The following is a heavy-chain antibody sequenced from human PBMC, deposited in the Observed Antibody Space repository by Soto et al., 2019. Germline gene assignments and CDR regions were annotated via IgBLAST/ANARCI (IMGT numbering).Heavy chain of an antibody. CDR3: ARDKGSKAWYYFFDF. J-gene: IGHJ4*02. D-gene: IGHD1-26*01. CDR2: ISAYNGNT. CDR1: GYTFTTYG. V-gene: IGHV1-18*01. Sequence: QVHLVQSRAEVKKPGASVQVSCKASGYTFTTYGIAWVRQAPGQGLEWLGWISAYNGNTNYAQKFQGRVTMTTDTSTNTAYMEVRSLRSDDTAVYYCARDKGSKAWYYFFDFWGQGTLVTVSS.